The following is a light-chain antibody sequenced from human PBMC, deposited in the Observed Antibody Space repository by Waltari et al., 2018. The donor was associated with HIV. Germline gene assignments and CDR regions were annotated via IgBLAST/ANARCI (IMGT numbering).Light chain of an antibody. CDR1: QNISKS. CDR2: GAS. Sequence: DIQMTQLPPSVSASIGDRVNITCRASQNISKSLAWYQQKPGKAPKLLIYGASSLQDEVPSRFSGSGSGTDFALTISNLQAEDFAIYFCQQADTFPLTFGGGTTVEIK. CDR3: QQADTFPLT. V-gene: IGKV1-12*01. J-gene: IGKJ4*01.